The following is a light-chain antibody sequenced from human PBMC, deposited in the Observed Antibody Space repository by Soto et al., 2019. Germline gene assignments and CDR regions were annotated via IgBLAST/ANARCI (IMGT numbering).Light chain of an antibody. CDR1: QSVLYSSNNKNY. CDR3: QQYYTTPLT. Sequence: DIVMTQSPESLAVSVGERATINCKSSQSVLYSSNNKNYLAWYQQKPGQPPKLLIFWASTRESGVPDRFSGSGSGTDFILTISSLQAEDVAVYYCQQYYTTPLTFGGGTKVEIK. V-gene: IGKV4-1*01. CDR2: WAS. J-gene: IGKJ4*01.